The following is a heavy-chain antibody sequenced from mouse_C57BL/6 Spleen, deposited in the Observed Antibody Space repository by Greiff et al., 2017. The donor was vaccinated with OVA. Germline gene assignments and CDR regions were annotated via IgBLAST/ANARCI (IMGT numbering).Heavy chain of an antibody. CDR1: GYAFSSYW. D-gene: IGHD4-1*01. Sequence: QVHVKQSGAELVKPGASVKISCKASGYAFSSYWMNWVKQRPGQGLEWIGQIYPGDGDTNYNGKFKGKATLTADKSSSTAYMQLSSLTSEDSAVYFCARRGLTGYAMDYWGQGTSVTVSS. CDR3: ARRGLTGYAMDY. J-gene: IGHJ4*01. CDR2: IYPGDGDT. V-gene: IGHV1-80*01.